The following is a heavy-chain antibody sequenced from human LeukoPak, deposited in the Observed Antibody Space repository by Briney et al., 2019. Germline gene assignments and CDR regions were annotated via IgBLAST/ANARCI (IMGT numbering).Heavy chain of an antibody. Sequence: GRSLRLSCAASGFNFSNYWMIWVRQAPGKGLEWVANINPDGSEKHYVDSLKGRFTISRDNAKNSLYLQMNSLRAEDTAVYYCAPGALDYWGQGTLVTVSS. V-gene: IGHV3-7*01. CDR1: GFNFSNYW. CDR2: INPDGSEK. J-gene: IGHJ4*02. CDR3: APGALDY.